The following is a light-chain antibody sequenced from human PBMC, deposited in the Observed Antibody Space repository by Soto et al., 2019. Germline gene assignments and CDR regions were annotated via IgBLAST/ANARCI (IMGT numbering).Light chain of an antibody. CDR1: QSVSSN. CDR3: QHYDDWPIT. J-gene: IGKJ5*01. Sequence: EIVMTQSPATLSVSPGERATLSCRASQSVSSNLVWYQQKPGQAPRLLIYSASTRATGIPARFSGSGSGTEFTLTISSLQSEDFAVYFCQHYDDWPITFGQGTRLENK. CDR2: SAS. V-gene: IGKV3-15*01.